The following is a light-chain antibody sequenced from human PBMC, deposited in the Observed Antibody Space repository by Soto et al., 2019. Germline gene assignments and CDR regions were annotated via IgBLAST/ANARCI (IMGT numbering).Light chain of an antibody. CDR2: GAS. CDR3: HKFNTGPLT. V-gene: IGKV3D-15*01. Sequence: DIEMTQSPSSLSVSLGERATLSCRASQGVSVYLAWYQQKPGQAPKLLIYGASTVESGIPARFSGSGSGTDFTLTISSLQPEDFAIYYCHKFNTGPLTFGQGTKLEIK. CDR1: QGVSVY. J-gene: IGKJ1*01.